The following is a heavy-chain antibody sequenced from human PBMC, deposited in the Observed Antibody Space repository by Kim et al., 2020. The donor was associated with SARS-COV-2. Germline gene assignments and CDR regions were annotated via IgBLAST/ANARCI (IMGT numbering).Heavy chain of an antibody. J-gene: IGHJ6*02. V-gene: IGHV3-73*01. CDR1: GFTFSGSA. D-gene: IGHD6-13*01. Sequence: GGSLRLSCAASGFTFSGSAMHWVRQASGKGLEWVGRIRSKANSYATAYAASVKGRFTISRDDSKNTAYLQMNSLKTEDTAVYYCTRLTEDIAADYYYYYGMDVWGQGTTVTVSS. CDR2: IRSKANSYAT. CDR3: TRLTEDIAADYYYYYGMDV.